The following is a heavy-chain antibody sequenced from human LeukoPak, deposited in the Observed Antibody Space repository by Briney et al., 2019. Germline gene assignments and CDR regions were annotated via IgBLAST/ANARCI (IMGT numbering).Heavy chain of an antibody. CDR2: IKQDGREK. J-gene: IGHJ6*02. V-gene: IGHV3-7*01. Sequence: GGSLRLSCAASGFTFSSYWMSWVRQAPGKGLEWVANIKQDGREKYYVDSMKGRFTISRDNAKNSLYLQMNSLRAEDTAVYYCARGPGQQPSTGYYYYGMDVWGQGTTVTVSS. D-gene: IGHD6-13*01. CDR3: ARGPGQQPSTGYYYYGMDV. CDR1: GFTFSSYW.